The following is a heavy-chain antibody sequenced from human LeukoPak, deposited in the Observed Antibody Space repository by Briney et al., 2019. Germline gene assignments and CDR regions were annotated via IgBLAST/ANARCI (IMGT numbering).Heavy chain of an antibody. CDR1: VHSISSSYYY. V-gene: IGHV4-39*01. Sequence: PSETLSLTCTVSVHSISSSYYYWGWIRQPPGKGLEWIGSIYYSGSTYYNPSRKSRLTLSVDTSKNQFSVKLSYVTAADTAVYYCARPGITGTTHWFDHWDQGTLVTVSS. D-gene: IGHD1-20*01. CDR2: IYYSGST. CDR3: ARPGITGTTHWFDH. J-gene: IGHJ5*02.